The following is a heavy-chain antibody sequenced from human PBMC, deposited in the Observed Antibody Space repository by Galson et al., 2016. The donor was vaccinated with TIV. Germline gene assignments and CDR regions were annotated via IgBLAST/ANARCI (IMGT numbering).Heavy chain of an antibody. CDR1: GFSLSTAGVC. D-gene: IGHD1-26*01. J-gene: IGHJ4*02. V-gene: IGHV2-70*01. CDR2: LDWDDDK. CDR3: ARGAFSGSNPFDY. Sequence: PALVKPTQTLTLTCTFSGFSLSTAGVCVSWIRQSPGKALEWLALLDWDDDKDYSASLRTRLTLSKGTARNQVVLSMTNMDPADTATYYCARGAFSGSNPFDYWGPGTLVTVSS.